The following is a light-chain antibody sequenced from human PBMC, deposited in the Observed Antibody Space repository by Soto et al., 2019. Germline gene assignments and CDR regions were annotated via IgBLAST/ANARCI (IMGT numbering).Light chain of an antibody. CDR3: KSYDNRLSGPCV. V-gene: IGLV1-40*01. CDR2: DNT. J-gene: IGLJ1*01. Sequence: QSVLTQPPSVSGAPGQRVTISCSGSSTNMGAGYDVHWYQQLPGTAPKLLIYDNTKRPSGVPDRFSGSKSGTSASLAITGLQAEDEADYSCKSYDNRLSGPCVFGTGTKAPS. CDR1: STNMGAGYD.